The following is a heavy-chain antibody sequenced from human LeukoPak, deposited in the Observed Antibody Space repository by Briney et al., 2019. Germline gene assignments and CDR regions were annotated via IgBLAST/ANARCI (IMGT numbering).Heavy chain of an antibody. CDR3: ARGDYYGSGSYSSHYFDY. Sequence: ASVTVSCKASGYTFTSYGISWVRQAPGQGLEWMGWISAYNGNTNYAQKLQGRVTMTTDTSTSTAYMELRSLRSDDTAVYYCARGDYYGSGSYSSHYFDYWGQGTLVTVSS. J-gene: IGHJ4*02. CDR2: ISAYNGNT. D-gene: IGHD3-10*01. V-gene: IGHV1-18*01. CDR1: GYTFTSYG.